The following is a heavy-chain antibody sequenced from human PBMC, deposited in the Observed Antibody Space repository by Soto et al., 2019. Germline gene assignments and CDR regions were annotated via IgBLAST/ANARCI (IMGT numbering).Heavy chain of an antibody. J-gene: IGHJ1*01. CDR2: ITYGGSI. CDR1: GASITKDDFF. Sequence: SETLSLTCPVSGASITKDDFFWSWVRQHPDKGLEWLAYITYGGSIYYNPSLRSRLSVSTDKSKSQFSLNVRSVTAADTAVYFCAKMERKQLWLLVQNWGQG. CDR3: AKMERKQLWLLVQN. V-gene: IGHV4-31*03. D-gene: IGHD5-18*01.